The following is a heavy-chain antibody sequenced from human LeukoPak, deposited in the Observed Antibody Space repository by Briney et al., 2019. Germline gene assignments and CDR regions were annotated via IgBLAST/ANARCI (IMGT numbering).Heavy chain of an antibody. J-gene: IGHJ4*02. Sequence: PGGTLRLSCAASGFTFSSYAMSWVRQAPGKGLEWVSAIRGSGGSTYYADSVKGRFTISRDNSKNTLYLQMNSLRAEDTAVYYCAKTLRYFDWPPEGDYWGQGTLVTVSS. CDR2: IRGSGGST. V-gene: IGHV3-23*01. CDR1: GFTFSSYA. CDR3: AKTLRYFDWPPEGDY. D-gene: IGHD3-9*01.